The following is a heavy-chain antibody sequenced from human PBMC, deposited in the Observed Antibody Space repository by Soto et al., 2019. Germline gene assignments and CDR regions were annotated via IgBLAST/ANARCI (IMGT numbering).Heavy chain of an antibody. V-gene: IGHV3-30*18. J-gene: IGHJ6*02. CDR1: GFTFSSYD. D-gene: IGHD6-13*01. Sequence: GGSLRLSFGACGFTFSSYDMNWARPAPGRGLERVTVISLDERNKYYGDSVKCRFNISRDNAKKRVDLQMSSLRAEDTAVYYCEKPRVAAGYYGLDIWGQGTTVTVSS. CDR2: ISLDERNK. CDR3: EKPRVAAGYYGLDI.